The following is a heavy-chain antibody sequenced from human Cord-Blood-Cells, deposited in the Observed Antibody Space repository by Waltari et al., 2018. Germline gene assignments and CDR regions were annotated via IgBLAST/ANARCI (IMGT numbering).Heavy chain of an antibody. Sequence: QVQLQQWGAGLLQPSETLSLTCAVYGGSFSGYYWSWIRQPPGKGLEWIGEINHSGSTNYNPSLKSRVTISVDTSKNQFSLKLSSVTAADTAVYYCTRRQVQLERPYGSGSYAFDIWGQGTMVTVSS. CDR1: GGSFSGYY. CDR2: INHSGST. V-gene: IGHV4-34*01. J-gene: IGHJ3*02. CDR3: TRRQVQLERPYGSGSYAFDI. D-gene: IGHD1-1*01.